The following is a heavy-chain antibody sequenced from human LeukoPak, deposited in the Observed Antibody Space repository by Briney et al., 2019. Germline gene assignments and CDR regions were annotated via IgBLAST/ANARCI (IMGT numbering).Heavy chain of an antibody. D-gene: IGHD6-13*01. CDR3: AKALGAAAGTLYFDY. CDR1: GFTFSSDG. Sequence: GGALRLSCSASGFTFSSDGMHWVRQAPGKGLELVAFIRYDGSNKYYADSVKGRFTISRDNSKNTLDLQINSLRAEDTAVYYCAKALGAAAGTLYFDYWGQGTLVTVSS. CDR2: IRYDGSNK. J-gene: IGHJ4*02. V-gene: IGHV3-30*02.